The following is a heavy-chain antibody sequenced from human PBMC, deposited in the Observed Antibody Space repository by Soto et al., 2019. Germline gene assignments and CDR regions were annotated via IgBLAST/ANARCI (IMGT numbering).Heavy chain of an antibody. V-gene: IGHV1-46*01. J-gene: IGHJ3*02. CDR2: INPSGGST. CDR3: ATITGTTGEAFDI. CDR1: GYTFTSYY. D-gene: IGHD1-7*01. Sequence: ASVKVSCKASGYTFTSYYVHWVRQAPGQGLEWMAIINPSGGSTSYAQKFQDRVTTTRDTSTSTVYMELSSLRSEDTAVYYCATITGTTGEAFDIWGQGTMVTVSS.